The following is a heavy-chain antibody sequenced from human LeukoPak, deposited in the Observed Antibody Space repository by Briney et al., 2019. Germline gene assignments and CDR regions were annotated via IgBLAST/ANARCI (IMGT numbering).Heavy chain of an antibody. CDR3: ANQGSGWYS. V-gene: IGHV3-30*18. CDR2: ISYDGSNK. D-gene: IGHD6-19*01. J-gene: IGHJ4*02. CDR1: GFTFSSYA. Sequence: GGSLRLSCAASGFTFSSYAMSWVRQAPGKGLEWVAVISYDGSNKYYADSVKGRFTISRDNSKNTLYLQMNSLRAEDTAVYYCANQGSGWYSWGQGTLVTVSS.